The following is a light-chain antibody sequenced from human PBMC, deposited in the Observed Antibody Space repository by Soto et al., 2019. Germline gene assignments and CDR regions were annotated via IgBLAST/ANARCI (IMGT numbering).Light chain of an antibody. CDR2: DVS. CDR1: SSDVGYHNY. CDR3: SSYTSGSTLDVL. Sequence: QSALTQPAPVSGSPGQSITISCTGTSSDVGYHNYVSWYQQHPGKAPKLMIYDVSDRPSGVSNRFSGSKSGNTASLTISGLQAEDEADYYCSSYTSGSTLDVLFGGGTKLTVL. J-gene: IGLJ2*01. V-gene: IGLV2-14*03.